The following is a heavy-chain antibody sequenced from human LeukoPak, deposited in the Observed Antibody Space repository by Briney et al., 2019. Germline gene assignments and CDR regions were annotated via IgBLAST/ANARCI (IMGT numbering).Heavy chain of an antibody. J-gene: IGHJ4*02. CDR3: ARDGSNGWDFDY. Sequence: PSETLSLTCTVSGYSISRGYYWGWIRQPPGKGLEWIGSILHSGSTYYNPSLKSRVTISVDTSKNQLSLKLSSVTAADTAVYYCARDGSNGWDFDYWGQGTLVTVSS. D-gene: IGHD6-19*01. CDR1: GYSISRGYY. CDR2: ILHSGST. V-gene: IGHV4-38-2*02.